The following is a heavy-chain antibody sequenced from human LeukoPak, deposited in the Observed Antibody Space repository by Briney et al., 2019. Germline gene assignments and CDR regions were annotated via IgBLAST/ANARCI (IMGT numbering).Heavy chain of an antibody. J-gene: IGHJ5*02. CDR2: IYTSGST. D-gene: IGHD3-9*01. Sequence: SETLSLTCTVSGGSISSYYWSWIRQPPGKGLEWIGYIYTSGSTNYNPSLKSRVTISVDTSKNQFSLKLSSVTAADTAVYYCARQGLYYDILTGYRTENWFDPWGQGTLVTVSS. CDR3: ARQGLYYDILTGYRTENWFDP. CDR1: GGSISSYY. V-gene: IGHV4-4*09.